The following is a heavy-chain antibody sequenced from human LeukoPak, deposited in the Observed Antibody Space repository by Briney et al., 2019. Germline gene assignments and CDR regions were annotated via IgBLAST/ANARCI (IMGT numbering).Heavy chain of an antibody. J-gene: IGHJ3*02. CDR2: ISRTSRYI. CDR3: ARWDYDFWSGFYSGDAFDI. V-gene: IGHV3-21*01. Sequence: GGSLRLSCVASGFTFSSYTMNWVRQAPGKGLEWVSSISRTSRYIYYADSVKGRFTISRDNPKNSLYLQMNSLRAEDTAVYYCARWDYDFWSGFYSGDAFDIWGQGTMVTVSS. CDR1: GFTFSSYT. D-gene: IGHD3-3*01.